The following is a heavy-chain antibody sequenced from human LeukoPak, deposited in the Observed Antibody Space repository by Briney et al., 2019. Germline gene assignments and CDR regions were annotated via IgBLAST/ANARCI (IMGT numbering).Heavy chain of an antibody. V-gene: IGHV3-30*02. Sequence: PPGGSLRLSCAVAGFTFTGYGMHWDRQAPGRGLEWVAFTLYDGSSQYYPDSLRGRFTISRDNSKNTLFLQMNNLTHDDTAVYYCAKDLLLRQVVFDLWGQRTPVTVSS. CDR1: GFTFTGYG. CDR3: AKDLLLRQVVFDL. CDR2: TLYDGSSQ. J-gene: IGHJ4*02.